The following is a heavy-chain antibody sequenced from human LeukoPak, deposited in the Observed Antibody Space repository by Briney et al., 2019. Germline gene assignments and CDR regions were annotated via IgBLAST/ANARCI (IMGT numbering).Heavy chain of an antibody. J-gene: IGHJ4*02. CDR1: GFTFSSYA. CDR2: ISTSGDNT. D-gene: IGHD2-2*01. CDR3: ARKVYHRFDY. Sequence: GGSLRLSCAASGFTFSSYAMTWVRQAPGKGLGWVSAISTSGDNTYYADSVRGRFTISRDNSKNTLYLQMNSLRADDTAVYYCARKVYHRFDYWGQGTLVTVSS. V-gene: IGHV3-23*01.